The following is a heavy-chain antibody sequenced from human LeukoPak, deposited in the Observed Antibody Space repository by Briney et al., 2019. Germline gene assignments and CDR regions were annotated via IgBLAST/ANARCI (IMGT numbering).Heavy chain of an antibody. CDR2: IKQDGSEK. Sequence: GGSLRLSCAASGFIFSSNWMSWVRQAPGKGLEWVANIKQDGSEKYYVDSVKGRFTISRDNAKNSLYLQMNSLRAEDTAVYYCARGGSWVDYWGQGTLVTVSS. CDR1: GFIFSSNW. J-gene: IGHJ4*02. CDR3: ARGGSWVDY. V-gene: IGHV3-7*01. D-gene: IGHD6-13*01.